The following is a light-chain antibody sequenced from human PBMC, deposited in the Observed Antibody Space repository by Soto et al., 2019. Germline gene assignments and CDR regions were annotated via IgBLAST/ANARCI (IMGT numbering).Light chain of an antibody. CDR3: SSFSSSSTPYV. J-gene: IGLJ1*01. Sequence: QSALTQPSSLSVSPGQSITISFTGTSTDVGGYKYVSWYQQHPGTAPKLMIFEVNGRPSGVSDRFSGSTSGNTASLTISGLQPEDEADYYCSSFSSSSTPYVFGTGTKVTVL. V-gene: IGLV2-14*01. CDR2: EVN. CDR1: STDVGGYKY.